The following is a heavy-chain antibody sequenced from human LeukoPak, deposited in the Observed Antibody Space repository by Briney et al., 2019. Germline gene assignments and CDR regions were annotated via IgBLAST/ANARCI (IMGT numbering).Heavy chain of an antibody. V-gene: IGHV1-46*01. D-gene: IGHD3-3*01. CDR1: GYTFTSYY. CDR3: ARDLSSGYSLY. J-gene: IGHJ4*02. Sequence: ASVKVSCKASGYTFTSYYMHWVRQAPGQGLEWMGIINPSGGSTSYAQKFQGRVTMTRDTSTSTVYMELSSLRSEDTAAYYCARDLSSGYSLYWGQGTLVTVSS. CDR2: INPSGGST.